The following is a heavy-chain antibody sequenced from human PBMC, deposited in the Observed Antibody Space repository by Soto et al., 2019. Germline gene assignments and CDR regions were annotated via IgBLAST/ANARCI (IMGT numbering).Heavy chain of an antibody. D-gene: IGHD3-22*01. Sequence: ASVKVSCKASGYTFTSYDINWVRQATGQGLEWMGWMNPNSGNTGYAQKFQGRVTMTRNTSISTAYMELSSLRSEDTAVYYCARRPAHSSAYGMDVWGQGTTVTVSS. CDR2: MNPNSGNT. CDR3: ARRPAHSSAYGMDV. V-gene: IGHV1-8*01. J-gene: IGHJ6*02. CDR1: GYTFTSYD.